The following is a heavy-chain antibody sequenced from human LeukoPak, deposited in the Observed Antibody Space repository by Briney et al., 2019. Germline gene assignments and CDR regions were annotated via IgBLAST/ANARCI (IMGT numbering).Heavy chain of an antibody. CDR2: ISSSSSYI. Sequence: GGSLRLSCAASGFTFSSYNMNWVRQAPGKGLEWVSSISSSSSYIYYADSVKGRFTISRDNAENSLYLQMNSLRAEDTAVYYCARERGSAFDYWGQGTLVTVSS. CDR1: GFTFSSYN. J-gene: IGHJ4*02. V-gene: IGHV3-21*01. CDR3: ARERGSAFDY. D-gene: IGHD3-10*01.